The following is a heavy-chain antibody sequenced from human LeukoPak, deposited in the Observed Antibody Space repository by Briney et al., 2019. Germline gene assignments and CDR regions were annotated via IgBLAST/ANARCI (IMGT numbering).Heavy chain of an antibody. D-gene: IGHD2-2*01. Sequence: SETLSLTCTVSGGSISSYYWSWIRQPPGKGLEWTGYIYYSGSTNYNPSLKSRVTISVDTSKNQFSLKLSSVTAADTAVYYCARRGVVVPHDAFDIWGQGTMVTVSS. J-gene: IGHJ3*02. CDR3: ARRGVVVPHDAFDI. CDR1: GGSISSYY. V-gene: IGHV4-59*01. CDR2: IYYSGST.